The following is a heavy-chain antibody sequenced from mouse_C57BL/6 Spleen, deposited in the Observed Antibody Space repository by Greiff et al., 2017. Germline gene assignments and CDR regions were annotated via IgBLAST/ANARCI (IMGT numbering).Heavy chain of an antibody. CDR1: GFTFSDYG. CDR2: ISSGSSTI. D-gene: IGHD1-1*01. Sequence: EVKLVESGGGLVKPGGSLKLSCAASGFTFSDYGMHWVRQAPEKGLEWVAYISSGSSTIYYADTVKGRFTISRDNAKNTLFLQMTSLRSEDTAMYDGARPYYYGSSYDWYFDVWGTGTTVTVSS. J-gene: IGHJ1*03. V-gene: IGHV5-17*01. CDR3: ARPYYYGSSYDWYFDV.